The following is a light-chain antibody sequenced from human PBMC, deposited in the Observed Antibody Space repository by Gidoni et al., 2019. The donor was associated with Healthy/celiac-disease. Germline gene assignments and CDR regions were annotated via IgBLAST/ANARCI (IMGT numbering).Light chain of an antibody. CDR1: SSDVGGYTY. Sequence: QSALTQPRPVSGSPGQSVTISCTGTSSDVGGYTYVSWYQQHPGTAPKLMIYDSSKRPSGVPDRFSGSKSGNTASLTISGLQAEDEADYYCCSYAGSYTYVFGGGTKLTV. CDR2: DSS. CDR3: CSYAGSYTYV. V-gene: IGLV2-11*01. J-gene: IGLJ2*01.